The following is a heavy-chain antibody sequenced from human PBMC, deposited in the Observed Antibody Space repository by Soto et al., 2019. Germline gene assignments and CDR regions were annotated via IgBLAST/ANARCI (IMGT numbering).Heavy chain of an antibody. CDR2: MNPNSGNT. CDR3: ARGPFGSSGWFDAFDI. CDR1: GYSFTSYW. Sequence: KSSCKRSGYSFTSYWIGWVRQATGQGLEWMGWMNPNSGNTGYAQKFQGRVTMTRNTSISTAYMELSSLRSEDTAVYYCARGPFGSSGWFDAFDIWGQGTMVTVSS. V-gene: IGHV1-8*02. D-gene: IGHD6-19*01. J-gene: IGHJ3*02.